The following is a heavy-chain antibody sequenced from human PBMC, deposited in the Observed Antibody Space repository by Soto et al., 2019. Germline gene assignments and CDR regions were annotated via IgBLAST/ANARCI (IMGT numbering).Heavy chain of an antibody. V-gene: IGHV4-31*03. D-gene: IGHD6-6*01. CDR2: IYYSGST. J-gene: IGHJ4*02. CDR3: ASVLPGKYYFDY. CDR1: GGSISSGGYY. Sequence: LSLTCTVSGGSISSGGYYWSWIRQHPGKGLEWIGYIYYSGSTYYNPSLKSRVTISVDTSKNQFSLKLSSVTAADTAVYYCASVLPGKYYFDYWGQGTLVTVSS.